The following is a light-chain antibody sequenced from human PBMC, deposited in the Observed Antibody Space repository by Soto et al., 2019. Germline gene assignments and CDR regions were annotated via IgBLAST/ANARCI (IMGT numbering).Light chain of an antibody. CDR3: SSYAGSNIDV. V-gene: IGLV2-8*01. J-gene: IGLJ7*01. CDR2: EIN. Sequence: QSALTQPPSASGSPGQSVTLSCTGTSSDVGAFNYVSWYQQHPGKAPKLMIFEINKRPSGVPDRFSGYKSGNTASLTVAGLQAEDESDDYCSSYAGSNIDVFGAGTQLTVL. CDR1: SSDVGAFNY.